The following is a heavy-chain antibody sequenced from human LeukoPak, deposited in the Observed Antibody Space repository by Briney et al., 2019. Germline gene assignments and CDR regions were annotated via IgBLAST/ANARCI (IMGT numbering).Heavy chain of an antibody. J-gene: IGHJ4*02. V-gene: IGHV3-15*01. CDR3: STIAAAGYFDY. CDR2: IKSKADGGTA. D-gene: IGHD6-13*01. Sequence: GGSLRLSCAASGFTFSNAWMGWDRQAPGKGLEWVGRIKSKADGGTADYAAPVKGRFTISRDDSKNTLYLQMNSLKIEDTAVYYCSTIAAAGYFDYRGQGTLVTVSS. CDR1: GFTFSNAW.